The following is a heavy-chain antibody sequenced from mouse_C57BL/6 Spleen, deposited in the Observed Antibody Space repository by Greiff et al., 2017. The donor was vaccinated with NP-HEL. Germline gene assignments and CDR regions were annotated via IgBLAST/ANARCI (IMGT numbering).Heavy chain of an antibody. CDR1: GYTFTDYY. V-gene: IGHV1-26*01. CDR2: INPNNGGT. D-gene: IGHD1-1*01. J-gene: IGHJ4*01. Sequence: EVQLQQSGPELVKPGASVKISCKASGYTFTDYYMNWVKQSHGKSLEWIGDINPNNGGTSYNQKIKGKATLTVDKYYSTAYMELRSLTSEDSAVYYCARCPLLPPAMDYWGQGTSVTVSS. CDR3: ARCPLLPPAMDY.